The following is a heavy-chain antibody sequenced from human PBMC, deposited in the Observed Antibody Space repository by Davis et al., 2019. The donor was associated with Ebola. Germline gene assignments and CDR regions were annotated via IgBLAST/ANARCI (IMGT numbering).Heavy chain of an antibody. J-gene: IGHJ4*02. CDR1: GYTFTSYG. Sequence: ASVKVSCKASGYTFTSYGISWVRQAPGQGLEWMGWISAYDGNTNYAQKLQGRVTMTTDTSTSTAYMELSSLRSDDTAVYYCARDGGWFGELFFAGFDYWGQGTLVTVSS. D-gene: IGHD3-10*01. CDR2: ISAYDGNT. CDR3: ARDGGWFGELFFAGFDY. V-gene: IGHV1-18*04.